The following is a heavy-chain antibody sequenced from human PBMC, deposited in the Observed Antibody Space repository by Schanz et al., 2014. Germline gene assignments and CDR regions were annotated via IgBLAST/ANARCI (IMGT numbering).Heavy chain of an antibody. Sequence: QVQLVQSGAEVKKPGSSVKVSCKASGGTFSTYTISWVRQAPGQGLEWMGRIIPILGIANYAQKFQGRVTITADTSTTTAYMELSGLRSEDTAVYYCARAFGGYDTAGALDYWGQGTLVTVSS. CDR1: GGTFSTYT. CDR2: IIPILGIA. J-gene: IGHJ4*02. D-gene: IGHD5-12*01. V-gene: IGHV1-69*02. CDR3: ARAFGGYDTAGALDY.